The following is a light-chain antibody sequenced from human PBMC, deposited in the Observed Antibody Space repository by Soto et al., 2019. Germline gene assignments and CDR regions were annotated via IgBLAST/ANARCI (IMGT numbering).Light chain of an antibody. Sequence: DIQMTQSPSSLTASVGERVTITCRASRSISDYLNWYQQRPGKAPQLLISSASTLQSGVPSRFSGGTSGTDFTLTISSLQPEDFATYYCQQSYSTPYTFGQGTKLEIK. J-gene: IGKJ2*01. CDR2: SAS. CDR1: RSISDY. CDR3: QQSYSTPYT. V-gene: IGKV1-39*01.